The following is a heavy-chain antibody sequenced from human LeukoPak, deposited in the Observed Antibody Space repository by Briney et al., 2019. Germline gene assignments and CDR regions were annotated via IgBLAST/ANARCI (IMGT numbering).Heavy chain of an antibody. V-gene: IGHV3-23*01. J-gene: IGHJ4*02. Sequence: GGSLRLSCAASGFSFSSYAMTWARQAPVKGLEWVSAISGDGTRTYYADSVKGRFTISRDNSKNTLYLEMSSLRVEETAIYYCAKWPEGAMDYFDYWGQGTLVTVSS. D-gene: IGHD3-16*01. CDR3: AKWPEGAMDYFDY. CDR2: ISGDGTRT. CDR1: GFSFSSYA.